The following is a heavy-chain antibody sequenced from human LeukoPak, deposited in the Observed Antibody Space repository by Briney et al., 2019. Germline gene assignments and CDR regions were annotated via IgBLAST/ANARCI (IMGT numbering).Heavy chain of an antibody. Sequence: PSETLSLTCTVSGGSVSSGSYYWNWVRQPPGKGLEWIGYSHHTGKNWYNPPLQSRVTLSVDTSKSEFSLRLNSVTAADTAVYYCAKWHEKLLAFDSWGQGTLVTVSS. V-gene: IGHV4-61*01. CDR2: SHHTGKN. CDR3: AKWHEKLLAFDS. CDR1: GGSVSSGSYY. J-gene: IGHJ4*02. D-gene: IGHD1-7*01.